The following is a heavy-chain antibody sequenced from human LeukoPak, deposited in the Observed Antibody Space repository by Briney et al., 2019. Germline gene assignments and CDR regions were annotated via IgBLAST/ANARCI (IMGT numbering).Heavy chain of an antibody. CDR3: ARRRDYYDSSGYFRFDY. Sequence: SETLSLTCVVSGYSISSGYHWGWIRQSPGKGLEWIGSIYHSGGTFYNPSLKSRVTISVDTSKNQFSLKLSSVTAADTAVYYCARRRDYYDSSGYFRFDYWGQGALVTVSS. J-gene: IGHJ4*02. CDR1: GYSISSGYH. CDR2: IYHSGGT. V-gene: IGHV4-38-2*01. D-gene: IGHD3-22*01.